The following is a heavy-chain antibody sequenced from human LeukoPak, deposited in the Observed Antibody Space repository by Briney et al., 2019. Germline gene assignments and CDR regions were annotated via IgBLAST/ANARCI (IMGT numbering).Heavy chain of an antibody. CDR3: ARDRSLWFGERQDAFDI. D-gene: IGHD3-10*01. J-gene: IGHJ3*02. Sequence: ASVKVSCKASGYTFTGYYMHWVRQAPGQGLEWMGWINPNSGGTNYAQKFQGRVTMTRDTSISTAYMELSRLRSDDTAVYYCARDRSLWFGERQDAFDIWGQGTMVTVSS. CDR1: GYTFTGYY. CDR2: INPNSGGT. V-gene: IGHV1-2*02.